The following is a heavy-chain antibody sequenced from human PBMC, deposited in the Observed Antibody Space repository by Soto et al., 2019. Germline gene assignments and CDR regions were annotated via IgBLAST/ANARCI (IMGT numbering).Heavy chain of an antibody. D-gene: IGHD2-2*01. CDR2: ISGSGGNT. CDR3: VQFLFFHDAAPTGTYF. Sequence: KGLEWVSAISGSGGNTYYADSVQGRFTVAPDLSKNTLFLQMNILRSEDTAVYYCVQFLFFHDAAPTGTYF. V-gene: IGHV3-23*01. J-gene: IGHJ1*01.